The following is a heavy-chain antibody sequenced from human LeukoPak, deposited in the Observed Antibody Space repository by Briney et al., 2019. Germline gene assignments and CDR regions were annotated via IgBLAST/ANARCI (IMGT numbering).Heavy chain of an antibody. J-gene: IGHJ3*02. Sequence: PSETLSLTCMVSGGSISSYYWSWIRQPPGKGLEWIGYIYYSGSTNYNPSLKSRVTISVDTSKNQFSLKLSSVTAADTAVYYCARVKGDSYDDAFDIWGQGTMVTVSS. CDR1: GGSISSYY. D-gene: IGHD2-21*02. CDR2: IYYSGST. CDR3: ARVKGDSYDDAFDI. V-gene: IGHV4-59*01.